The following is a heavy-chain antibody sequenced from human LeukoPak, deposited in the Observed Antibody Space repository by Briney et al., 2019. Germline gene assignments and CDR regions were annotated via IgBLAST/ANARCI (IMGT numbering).Heavy chain of an antibody. CDR2: FDPEDGET. CDR1: GYTLTELS. J-gene: IGHJ4*02. D-gene: IGHD2-2*01. CDR3: AIITVGYCSSTSCYYYFDY. Sequence: ASVKVSCRVSGYTLTELSMHWVRQAPGKWLEWMGGFDPEDGETIYAQKFQGRVTMTEDTSTDTAYMELSSLRSEDTAVYYCAIITVGYCSSTSCYYYFDYWGQGTLVTVSS. V-gene: IGHV1-24*01.